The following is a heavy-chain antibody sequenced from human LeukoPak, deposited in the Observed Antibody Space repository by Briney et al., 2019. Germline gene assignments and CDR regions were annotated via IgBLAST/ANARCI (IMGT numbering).Heavy chain of an antibody. D-gene: IGHD3-22*01. CDR2: IHNSGST. V-gene: IGHV4-59*01. CDR1: GGSISYYY. CDR3: ARGGNYFHSSGLIDY. J-gene: IGHJ4*02. Sequence: SETLSLTCTVSGGSISYYYWSWIRQPPGKGLDWIGYIHNSGSTNYNPSLKGRVTISVDTSKNQFSLKLSSVTAADTALYYCARGGNYFHSSGLIDYWGQGTLVTVSS.